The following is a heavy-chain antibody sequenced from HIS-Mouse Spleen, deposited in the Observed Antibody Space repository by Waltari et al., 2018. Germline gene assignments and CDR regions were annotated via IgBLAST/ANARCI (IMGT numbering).Heavy chain of an antibody. J-gene: IGHJ2*01. Sequence: QLQLQESGPGLVKPSETLSPTCTVSGGSISSRSYSWGRIRQPPGKGLEWIGSIYYSGSTYYNPSLKSRVTISVDTSKNQFSLKLSSVTAADTAVYYCAREIPYSSSWYDWYFDLWGRGTLVTVSS. V-gene: IGHV4-39*07. CDR3: AREIPYSSSWYDWYFDL. CDR1: GGSISSRSYS. D-gene: IGHD6-13*01. CDR2: IYYSGST.